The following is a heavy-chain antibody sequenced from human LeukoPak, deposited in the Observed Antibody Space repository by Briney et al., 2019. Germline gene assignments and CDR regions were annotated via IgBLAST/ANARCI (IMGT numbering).Heavy chain of an antibody. CDR2: IYHSGST. CDR3: ARDYDSSGYLLFDY. Sequence: SETLSLTCTVSGGSISSGGYYWSWIRQPPGKGLEWIGYIYHSGSTYYNPSLKSRVTISVDRSKNQFSLKLSSVTAADTAVYYCARDYDSSGYLLFDYWGQGTLVTVSS. J-gene: IGHJ4*02. CDR1: GGSISSGGYY. D-gene: IGHD3-22*01. V-gene: IGHV4-30-2*01.